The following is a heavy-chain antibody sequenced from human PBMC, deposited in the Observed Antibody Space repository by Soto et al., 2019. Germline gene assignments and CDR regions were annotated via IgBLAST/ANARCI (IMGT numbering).Heavy chain of an antibody. CDR3: ARARITIFGVVMDYFDY. Sequence: SETLSLTCAVSGGSISSGGYSWSWIRQPPGKGLEWIGYIYHSGSTYYNPSLKSRVTISVDRSKNQFSLKLSSVTAADTAVYYCARARITIFGVVMDYFDYWGQGTLVTVSS. CDR2: IYHSGST. D-gene: IGHD3-3*01. CDR1: GGSISSGGYS. J-gene: IGHJ4*02. V-gene: IGHV4-30-2*01.